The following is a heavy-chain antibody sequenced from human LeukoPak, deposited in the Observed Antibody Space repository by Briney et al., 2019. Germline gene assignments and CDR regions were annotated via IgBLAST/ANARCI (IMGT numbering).Heavy chain of an antibody. J-gene: IGHJ3*02. D-gene: IGHD2-15*01. CDR3: ARDFPDDRNPGQYCSGGSCYSPGVDAFDI. Sequence: SETLSLTCTVSGGSISSYYWSWIRQPPGKGLEWVGYIYYSGSTNYNPSLKSRVTISVDTSKNQFSLKLSSVTAADTAVYYCARDFPDDRNPGQYCSGGSCYSPGVDAFDIWGQGTMVTVSS. V-gene: IGHV4-59*01. CDR1: GGSISSYY. CDR2: IYYSGST.